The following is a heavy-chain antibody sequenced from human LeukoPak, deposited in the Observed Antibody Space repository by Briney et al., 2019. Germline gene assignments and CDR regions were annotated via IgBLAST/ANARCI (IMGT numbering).Heavy chain of an antibody. CDR3: ATAHHSLHYYVSGSYYHNWFDP. V-gene: IGHV3-48*04. CDR2: ISSSSSTI. CDR1: GFTFSSYS. J-gene: IGHJ5*02. D-gene: IGHD3-10*01. Sequence: GGSLGLSCAASGFTFSSYSMNWVRQAPGKGLEWVSYISSSSSTIYYADSVKGRFTISRDNAKNSLYLQMNSLRAEDTAVYYCATAHHSLHYYVSGSYYHNWFDPWGQGALVTVSS.